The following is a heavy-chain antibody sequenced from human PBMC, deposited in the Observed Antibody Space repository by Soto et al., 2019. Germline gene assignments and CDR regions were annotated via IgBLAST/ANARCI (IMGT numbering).Heavy chain of an antibody. D-gene: IGHD3-22*01. Sequence: LRLSCAASGFTFSSYGMHWVRQAPGTGLEGVAVISYDGSNKYYADSVKGRFTISRDNSKNTLYLQMNSLRAEDTAVYYCAKESIGDYYDSSGYYYYWGQGTLVTVSS. J-gene: IGHJ4*01. CDR3: AKESIGDYYDSSGYYYY. CDR1: GFTFSSYG. V-gene: IGHV3-30*18. CDR2: ISYDGSNK.